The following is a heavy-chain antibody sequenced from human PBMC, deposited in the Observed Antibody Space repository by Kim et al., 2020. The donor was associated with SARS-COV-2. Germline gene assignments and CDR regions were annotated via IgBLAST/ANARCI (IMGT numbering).Heavy chain of an antibody. CDR3: AREEAAATWGDY. D-gene: IGHD6-13*01. CDR1: GFSFSTYW. Sequence: GGSLRLSCSTSGFSFSTYWMHWVRQAPGEGLVWVSRINPDETSTSYADSVKGRFTISRDNAKNTLYLQMNSLRAEDTAVYYCAREEAAATWGDYWGQDTL. V-gene: IGHV3-74*01. J-gene: IGHJ4*02. CDR2: INPDETST.